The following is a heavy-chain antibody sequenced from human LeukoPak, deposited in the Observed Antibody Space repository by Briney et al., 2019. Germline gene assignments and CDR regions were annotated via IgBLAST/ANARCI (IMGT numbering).Heavy chain of an antibody. D-gene: IGHD3-22*01. CDR2: IYTSGST. CDR1: GGSISSGSYY. V-gene: IGHV4-61*02. CDR3: ARASGDYYDSSGYYLHAHDY. J-gene: IGHJ4*02. Sequence: SQTLSLTCTVSGGSISSGSYYWSWIRQPAGKGLEWIGRIYTSGSTNYNPSLKSRVTISVDTSKNQFSLKLSSVTAADTAVYYCARASGDYYDSSGYYLHAHDYWGQGTLVTVSS.